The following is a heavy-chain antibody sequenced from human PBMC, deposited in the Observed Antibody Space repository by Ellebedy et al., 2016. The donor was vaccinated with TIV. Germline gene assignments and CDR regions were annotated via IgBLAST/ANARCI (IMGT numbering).Heavy chain of an antibody. D-gene: IGHD4-17*01. J-gene: IGHJ3*02. CDR3: ARDFHDYGIDPFDI. CDR1: GGSISSGGYY. CDR2: VYFSGKT. Sequence: LRLSCTVSGGSISSGGYYWGWIRQRPGQGLEWIGHVYFSGKTFYNPSLQSRIIISVDTTKNQFSLRLSSVPAADTAMYYCARDFHDYGIDPFDIWGQGTLVTVSS. V-gene: IGHV4-31*03.